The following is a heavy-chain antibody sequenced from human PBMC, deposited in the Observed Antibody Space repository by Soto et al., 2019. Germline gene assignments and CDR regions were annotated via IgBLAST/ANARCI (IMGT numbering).Heavy chain of an antibody. V-gene: IGHV4-4*02. Sequence: PSGTLSPPSPVLGGSLTSVPWWGGVPHPPGRGLEWIGEIYHSGSPNYNPSLKSRVTMSADKSKNLFSLRLSSVTAADSALYYCARRVPAAPNWFDPWGQGTLVTVSS. CDR2: IYHSGSP. CDR3: ARRVPAAPNWFDP. CDR1: GGSLTSVPW. D-gene: IGHD2-2*01. J-gene: IGHJ5*02.